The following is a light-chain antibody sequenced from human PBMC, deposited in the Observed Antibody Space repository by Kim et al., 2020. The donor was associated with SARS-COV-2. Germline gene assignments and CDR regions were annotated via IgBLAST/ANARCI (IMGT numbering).Light chain of an antibody. Sequence: SYELTQPPSVSVAPGETARISCGGDNIGSECLHWYQQKPSQAPVLVIYHDTDRPSGIPERFSASNSGNTATLTISRAAALDEADYYCQAWDSGSYHLVFG. CDR1: NIGSEC. CDR2: HDT. J-gene: IGLJ1*01. V-gene: IGLV3-21*01. CDR3: QAWDSGSYHLV.